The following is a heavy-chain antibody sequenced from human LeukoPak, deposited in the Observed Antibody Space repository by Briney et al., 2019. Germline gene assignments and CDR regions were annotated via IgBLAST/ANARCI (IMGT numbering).Heavy chain of an antibody. J-gene: IGHJ4*02. CDR1: GYTFTSYG. V-gene: IGHV1-69*04. CDR2: IIPILGVG. D-gene: IGHD4-23*01. CDR3: ARINPHSGTSEYDY. Sequence: ASVKVSCKASGYTFTSYGISWVRQARGQGLEWMGRIIPILGVGHYAQKFQGRVTITADKSTSTAYMELSSLTSEDTAVYYCARINPHSGTSEYDYWGQGTLVTVSS.